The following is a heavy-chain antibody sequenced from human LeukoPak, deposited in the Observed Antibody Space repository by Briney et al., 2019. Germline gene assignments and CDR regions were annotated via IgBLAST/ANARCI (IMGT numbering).Heavy chain of an antibody. Sequence: GGSLRLSCAASRFTFSSYAMSWVRQAPGRGLEWVSTISGGGGSTYYSDSVKGRFTISRDNSKNTLYLQMNSLRAEDTAVYYCAKDSARYYYGSGTWTWGQGTLVTVSS. V-gene: IGHV3-23*01. CDR2: ISGGGGST. J-gene: IGHJ5*02. D-gene: IGHD3-10*01. CDR3: AKDSARYYYGSGTWT. CDR1: RFTFSSYA.